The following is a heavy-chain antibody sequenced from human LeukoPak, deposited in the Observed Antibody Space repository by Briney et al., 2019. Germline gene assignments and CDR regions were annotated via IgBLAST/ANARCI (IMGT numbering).Heavy chain of an antibody. V-gene: IGHV4-59*12. Sequence: SETLSLTCTVSGGSISSYYWSWIRQPPGKGLEWIGEVYHSGSTKHNPSLMSRVTMSVDKSKNQFSLRLSSVTAADTAVYCCARSDNYVWFDPWGQGTLVTVSS. J-gene: IGHJ5*02. CDR2: VYHSGST. CDR1: GGSISSYY. CDR3: ARSDNYVWFDP. D-gene: IGHD3-10*02.